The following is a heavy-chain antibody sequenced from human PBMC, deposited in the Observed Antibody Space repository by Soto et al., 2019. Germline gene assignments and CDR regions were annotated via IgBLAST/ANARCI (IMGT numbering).Heavy chain of an antibody. V-gene: IGHV3-30*18. D-gene: IGHD7-27*01. CDR3: AKEPGFYFDS. CDR1: GFSFSRFG. Sequence: QVQLVESGGGVVQPGMSLRLSCSAAGFSFSRFGMHWLRQAPGKGLDWVALIAYDGSKKYYADSVKGRFTISRDNSKNTLYLQMNSLRLEDTAVYYCAKEPGFYFDSWGLGTLVTVSS. J-gene: IGHJ4*02. CDR2: IAYDGSKK.